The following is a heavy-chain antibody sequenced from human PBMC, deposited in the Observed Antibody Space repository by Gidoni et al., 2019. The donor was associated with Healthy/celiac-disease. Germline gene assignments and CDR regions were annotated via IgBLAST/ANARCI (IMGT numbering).Heavy chain of an antibody. J-gene: IGHJ4*02. CDR2: ISSNGGST. V-gene: IGHV3-64*01. D-gene: IGHD6-6*01. CDR1: GFTFSSYA. CDR3: ARASRSSFDY. Sequence: EVQLVESGGGLVKPGGSLRLSCAASGFTFSSYAMHWVRQAPGKGLEYVSAISSNGGSTYYANSVKGRFTISRDNSKNTLYLQMGSLRAEDMAVYYCARASRSSFDYWGQGTLVTVSS.